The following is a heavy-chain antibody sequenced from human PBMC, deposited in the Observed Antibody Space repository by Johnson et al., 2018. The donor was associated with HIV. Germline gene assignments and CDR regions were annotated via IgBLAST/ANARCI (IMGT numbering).Heavy chain of an antibody. D-gene: IGHD6-6*01. CDR1: GFTFSSYA. Sequence: QLQLVESGGGVVQPGRSLRLSCAASGFTFSSYAMHWVRQAPGKGLEWVAVISYDGSNKYYADSVKGRFTISRDNSKNTLYLQMNSLRAEDTAVYYCARDQEQLVPWDAFDIWGQGTMVTVSS. CDR2: ISYDGSNK. V-gene: IGHV3-30*04. CDR3: ARDQEQLVPWDAFDI. J-gene: IGHJ3*02.